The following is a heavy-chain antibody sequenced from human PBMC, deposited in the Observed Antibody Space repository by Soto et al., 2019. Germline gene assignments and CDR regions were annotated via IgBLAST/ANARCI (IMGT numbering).Heavy chain of an antibody. J-gene: IGHJ4*02. CDR1: GFSLTTTGVG. CDR2: IYWDDDK. D-gene: IGHD2-15*01. V-gene: IGHV2-5*02. CDR3: AHRAVLCSGGTCYSHPFDF. Sequence: QITLKESGPTLVKPTQTLTLTCTFSGFSLTTTGVGVGWIRQPPGKALEWLAIIYWDDDKRYSPSLKSRLTITKDTSQNQVVLTMTNMDPVDTATYFCAHRAVLCSGGTCYSHPFDFWGQGTLVTVSS.